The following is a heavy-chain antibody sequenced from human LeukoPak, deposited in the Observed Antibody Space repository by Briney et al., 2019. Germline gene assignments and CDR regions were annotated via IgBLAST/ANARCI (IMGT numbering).Heavy chain of an antibody. D-gene: IGHD6-6*01. CDR3: ARIASYSSSHEFDY. CDR1: GYSFTSYW. V-gene: IGHV5-10-1*01. Sequence: GESLKISCKGSGYSFTSYWISWVRQLTGKGREWMGRIDPSDSYTNYSPSFQGHVTISADKSISTAYLQWSSLKASDTAMYYCARIASYSSSHEFDYWGQGTLVTVSS. J-gene: IGHJ4*02. CDR2: IDPSDSYT.